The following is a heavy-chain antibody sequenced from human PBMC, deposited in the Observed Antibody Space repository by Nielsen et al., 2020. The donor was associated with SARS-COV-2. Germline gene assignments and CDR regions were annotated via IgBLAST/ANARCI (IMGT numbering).Heavy chain of an antibody. CDR2: IKYDGSEK. D-gene: IGHD6-6*01. CDR3: INSSQASLDNRFGY. Sequence: GGSLRLSCAASGFTFSSSSMHCVCQAPEKGLKWVADIKYDGSEKYYVDSVKGPLTVSRDNARNSLYLLVNSLRAEDMSIYYCINSSQASLDNRFGYWGQGTLVTVSS. V-gene: IGHV3-52*01. CDR1: GFTFSSSS. J-gene: IGHJ4*02.